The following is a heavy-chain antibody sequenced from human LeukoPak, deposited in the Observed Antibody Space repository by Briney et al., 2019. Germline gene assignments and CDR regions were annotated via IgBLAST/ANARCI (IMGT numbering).Heavy chain of an antibody. CDR1: GFTFSIYS. J-gene: IGHJ3*02. V-gene: IGHV3-21*01. CDR3: ARVTANNGYARDAFDI. D-gene: IGHD5-12*01. CDR2: ISSSGSYI. Sequence: GGSLRLSSAASGFTFSIYSMDWVRQAPGKGLEWVSSISSSGSYIYYADSLKGRFTISRDNAKNSLYLQMNSLRAEDTAVYYCARVTANNGYARDAFDIWGQGTMVTVSS.